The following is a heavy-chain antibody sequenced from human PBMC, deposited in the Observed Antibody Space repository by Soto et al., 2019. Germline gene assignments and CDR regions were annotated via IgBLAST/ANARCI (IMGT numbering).Heavy chain of an antibody. CDR1: GFTFSNAW. CDR3: ARVGEKKPVLDWFDP. D-gene: IGHD3-10*01. CDR2: IKSKTDGGTT. V-gene: IGHV3-15*01. Sequence: EVQLVESGGGLVKPGGSLRLSCAASGFTFSNAWMSWVRQAPGKGLEWVGRIKSKTDGGTTDYAAPVKGRFTISRDDSKNTLYLQMNSLKTEDTAVYYCARVGEKKPVLDWFDPWGQGTLVTVSS. J-gene: IGHJ5*02.